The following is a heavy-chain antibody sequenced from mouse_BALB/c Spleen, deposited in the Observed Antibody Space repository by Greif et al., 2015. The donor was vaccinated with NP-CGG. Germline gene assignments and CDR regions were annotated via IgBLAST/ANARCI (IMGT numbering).Heavy chain of an antibody. CDR1: GFTFSSYG. CDR2: ISSGGSYT. D-gene: IGHD2-14*01. CDR3: ARYRYGGYFDY. Sequence: EVKLVESGGDLVKPGGSLKLSCAASGFTFSSYGMSWVRQTPDKRLEWVATISSGGSYTYYPDSVKGRFSISRDNAKNTLYLQMSSLKSEDTAMYYCARYRYGGYFDYWGQGTTLTVSS. V-gene: IGHV5-6*02. J-gene: IGHJ2*01.